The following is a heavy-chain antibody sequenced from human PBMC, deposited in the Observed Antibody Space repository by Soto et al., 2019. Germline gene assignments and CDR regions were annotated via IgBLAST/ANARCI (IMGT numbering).Heavy chain of an antibody. V-gene: IGHV4-39*01. CDR2: IYHSGST. D-gene: IGHD2-2*01. CDR1: GDSISKTTSY. CDR3: AKRVGSCSGTSCNGWFDP. Sequence: PSETRSLTCIVSGDSISKTTSYWGWIRQPPGKGLEWIGTIYHSGSTYYNPSLMSRVTLSVDKSKNQFSLKLNSVTAADTAVYYCAKRVGSCSGTSCNGWFDPWGQGTLVTVSS. J-gene: IGHJ5*02.